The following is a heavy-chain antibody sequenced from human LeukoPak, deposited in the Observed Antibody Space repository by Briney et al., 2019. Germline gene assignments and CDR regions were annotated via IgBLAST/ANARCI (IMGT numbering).Heavy chain of an antibody. V-gene: IGHV3-48*01. CDR2: ITRSSSAK. J-gene: IGHJ4*02. CDR3: TRDQEGSDY. CDR1: GFTFSSYS. Sequence: SGVSLRLSCVASGFTFSSYSMNWVRQAPGKGLEWVSYITRSSSAKFYADSVKGRFTISRDNAENLLYLQMNSLRAEDTAVYYCTRDQEGSDYWGRGTLVTVSS.